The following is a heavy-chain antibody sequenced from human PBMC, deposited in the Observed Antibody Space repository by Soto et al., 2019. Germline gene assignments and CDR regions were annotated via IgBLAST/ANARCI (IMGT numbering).Heavy chain of an antibody. V-gene: IGHV3-23*01. J-gene: IGHJ4*02. CDR1: GCTFSTSP. CDR2: ISGSGAST. CDR3: ARASSFDY. Sequence: VGSLRLSCAASGCTFSTSPMSWVRQAPGKGLEWVSTISGSGASTYYADSVKGRFTISRDNSKNTVSVQMNSLRAEDTAVYYCARASSFDYWGQGRLVTVSS.